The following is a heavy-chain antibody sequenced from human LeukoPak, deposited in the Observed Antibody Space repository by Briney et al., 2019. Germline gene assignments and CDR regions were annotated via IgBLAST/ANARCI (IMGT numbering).Heavy chain of an antibody. J-gene: IGHJ6*02. Sequence: SETLSLTCTVSGGSISSYYWSWIRQPPGKGLEWIGYIYYSGITNYNPSLESRITMSVDTSRNQFSLKLSSVTAADTAVYYCARHIPKYYYYNGMDVWGQGTTVTVSS. CDR3: ARHIPKYYYYNGMDV. CDR2: IYYSGIT. V-gene: IGHV4-59*08. CDR1: GGSISSYY.